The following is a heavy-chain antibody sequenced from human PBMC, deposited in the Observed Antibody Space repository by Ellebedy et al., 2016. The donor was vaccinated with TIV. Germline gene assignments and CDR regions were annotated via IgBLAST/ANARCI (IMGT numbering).Heavy chain of an antibody. CDR3: VRAPNPPHYYYGMDV. CDR2: ISHSGRT. J-gene: IGHJ6*02. D-gene: IGHD2-8*01. Sequence: MPSETLSLTCTVSGGSISESGYHWGWVRQPPGKGLEWIGSISHSGRTYYNLSLKSRITISIDTSKSQFFLNLTSVTAADTAVYLCVRAPNPPHYYYGMDVWGQGTTVTVSS. V-gene: IGHV4-39*07. CDR1: GGSISESGYH.